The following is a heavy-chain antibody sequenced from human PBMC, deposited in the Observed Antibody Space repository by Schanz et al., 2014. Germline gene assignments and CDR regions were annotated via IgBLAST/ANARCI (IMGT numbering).Heavy chain of an antibody. J-gene: IGHJ5*02. CDR3: ARDMTIAPA. D-gene: IGHD6-13*01. Sequence: VQLVESGGGLAQPGGSLRLSCAASGFSFSTYAMNWVRQAPGEGLEWVAFIRFDASHKYYADSVKGRFTISRDNSKNTLYLQMDTLRVEDTAMFYCARDMTIAPAWGQGTLVTVSS. V-gene: IGHV3-30*02. CDR2: IRFDASHK. CDR1: GFSFSTYA.